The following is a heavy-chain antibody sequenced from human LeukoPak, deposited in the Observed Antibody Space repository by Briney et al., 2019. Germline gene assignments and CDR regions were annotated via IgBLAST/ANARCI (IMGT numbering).Heavy chain of an antibody. CDR1: GYTFTSYG. Sequence: ASVKVSCKASGYTFTSYGIRWVGQPPGQGLEGMGWNSAYNGNTNYAQKLQGRVTMTTDTSTSTAYMELRSLRSDDTAVYYCARVSLEWLFGDWFDPWGQGTLVTVSS. CDR2: NSAYNGNT. J-gene: IGHJ5*02. D-gene: IGHD3-3*01. V-gene: IGHV1-18*01. CDR3: ARVSLEWLFGDWFDP.